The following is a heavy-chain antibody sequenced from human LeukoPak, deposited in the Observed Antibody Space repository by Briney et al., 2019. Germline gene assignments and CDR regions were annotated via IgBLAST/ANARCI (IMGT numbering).Heavy chain of an antibody. J-gene: IGHJ4*02. D-gene: IGHD3-9*01. CDR2: IIPIFGTA. CDR1: GGTFGSYA. CDR3: ARGRYFDWFGNYYFDY. V-gene: IGHV1-69*13. Sequence: GAPVKVSCKASGGTFGSYAISWVRQAPGQGLEWMGGIIPIFGTANYAQKFQGRVTITADESTSTAYMELSSLRSEDTAVYYCARGRYFDWFGNYYFDYWGQGTLVTVSS.